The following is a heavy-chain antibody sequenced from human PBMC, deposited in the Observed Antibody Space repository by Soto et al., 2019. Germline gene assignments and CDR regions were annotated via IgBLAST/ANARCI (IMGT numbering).Heavy chain of an antibody. J-gene: IGHJ4*02. CDR2: IIPIFGTA. CDR3: AYGDYDLHDY. D-gene: IGHD4-17*01. Sequence: EASVKVSCKASGGTFSSYAISWVRQAPGQGLEWMGGIIPIFGTANYAQKFQGRVTITADESTSTAYMELSSLRSEDTAVYYCAYGDYDLHDYWGQGTLVTVSS. V-gene: IGHV1-69*13. CDR1: GGTFSSYA.